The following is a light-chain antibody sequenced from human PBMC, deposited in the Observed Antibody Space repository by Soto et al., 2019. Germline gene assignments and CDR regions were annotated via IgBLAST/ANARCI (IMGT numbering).Light chain of an antibody. CDR2: GAS. CDR1: RSVGSN. V-gene: IGKV3-15*01. CDR3: QQYSNWPYT. Sequence: EIVMTQSPATLSVSPGERATLSCRASRSVGSNLACYQQKPGQAPRLLITGASARATGIPAGFSGSGSGTEFTLTITSLQSEDFEVYYCQQYSNWPYTFGQGTKLEIK. J-gene: IGKJ2*01.